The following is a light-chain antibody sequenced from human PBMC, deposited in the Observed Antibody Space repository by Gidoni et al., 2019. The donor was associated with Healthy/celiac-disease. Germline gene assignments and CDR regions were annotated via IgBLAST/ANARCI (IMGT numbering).Light chain of an antibody. CDR2: WAS. CDR3: QQYYSTPT. J-gene: IGKJ4*01. Sequence: DIVMTQSPDSMAVSLGERATINCKSSQSVLYSSNNKNYLAWYQQTPGQPPKLLIYWASTRESGVPDRCSGSGSGTDFTLTISSLQAEDVAVYYCQQYYSTPTFGGGTKVEIK. V-gene: IGKV4-1*01. CDR1: QSVLYSSNNKNY.